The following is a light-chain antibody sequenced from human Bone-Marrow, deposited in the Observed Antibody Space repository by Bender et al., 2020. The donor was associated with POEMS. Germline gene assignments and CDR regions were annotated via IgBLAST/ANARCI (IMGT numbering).Light chain of an antibody. Sequence: QSALTQPPSASGSPGQSVTISCTGTSSNVGSYDYVSWYQKYPEKAPKLLIYDVTERPSGVPDRFSGSKSGNTASLTISGLQAEDEADYYCCSYVGPDSSAVFGGGTKLTVL. CDR1: SSNVGSYDY. J-gene: IGLJ2*01. CDR2: DVT. V-gene: IGLV2-11*01. CDR3: CSYVGPDSSAV.